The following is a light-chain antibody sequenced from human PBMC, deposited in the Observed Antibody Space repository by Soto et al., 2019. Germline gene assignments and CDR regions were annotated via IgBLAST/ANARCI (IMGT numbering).Light chain of an antibody. CDR3: QHYGNTAPSVT. J-gene: IGKJ3*01. V-gene: IGKV3-20*01. Sequence: EIVLTQYPNTLFLSQGEKATRSRRARQSVSSDYLVWYQQTPGQAPRLLIYGASSRATGIPDRFSGSGSGTDFTLNNSGLESGDFAGYYCQHYGNTAPSVTWGAGTKVDIK. CDR1: QSVSSDY. CDR2: GAS.